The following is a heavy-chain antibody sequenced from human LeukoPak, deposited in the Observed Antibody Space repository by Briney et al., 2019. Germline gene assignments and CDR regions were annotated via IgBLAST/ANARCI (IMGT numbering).Heavy chain of an antibody. CDR1: TDLY. V-gene: IGHV4-39*01. Sequence: TDLYWGWLRQLPGKGLEWIGNIHSSGKMFCNPSLKSRVTISVDTSKNQFSLKLSSVTAADTAVYYCEKDSHLDVWGQGTTVTVSS. D-gene: IGHD2-15*01. J-gene: IGHJ6*02. CDR3: EKDSHLDV. CDR2: IHSSGKM.